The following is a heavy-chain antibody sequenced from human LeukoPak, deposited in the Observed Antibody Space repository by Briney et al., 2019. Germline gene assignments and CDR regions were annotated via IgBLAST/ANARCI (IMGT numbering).Heavy chain of an antibody. V-gene: IGHV3-74*01. CDR3: ARDRNDYDYVWGSYPYDAFDI. CDR1: GFTFSSYW. Sequence: GGSLRLSCAASGFTFSSYWMHWVRQAPGKGLVWVSRINSDGSSTSYADSVKGRFTISRDNAKNTLYLQMNSLRAEDTAVYYCARDRNDYDYVWGSYPYDAFDIWGRGTMVTVSS. J-gene: IGHJ3*02. D-gene: IGHD3-16*02. CDR2: INSDGSST.